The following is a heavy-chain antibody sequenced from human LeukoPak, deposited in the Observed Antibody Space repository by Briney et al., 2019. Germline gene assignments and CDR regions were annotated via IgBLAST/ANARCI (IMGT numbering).Heavy chain of an antibody. J-gene: IGHJ5*02. CDR2: IYYSGST. CDR1: GGSISSSSYY. D-gene: IGHD4-11*01. Sequence: PSETLSLTCSVSGGSISSSSYYWGWIRQPPGKGLEWIGSIYYSGSTYYNPSLKSRVTISVDTSKNQFSLKLSSVTAADTAVYYCARGNSILNWFDPWGQGTLVTVSS. V-gene: IGHV4-39*07. CDR3: ARGNSILNWFDP.